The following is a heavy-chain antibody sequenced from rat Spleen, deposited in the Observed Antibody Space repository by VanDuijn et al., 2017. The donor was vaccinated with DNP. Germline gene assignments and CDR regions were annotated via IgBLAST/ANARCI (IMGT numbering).Heavy chain of an antibody. D-gene: IGHD1-7*01. CDR1: GFPFSNYV. CDR3: ATSSYYGYDYGFAY. V-gene: IGHV5-25*01. J-gene: IGHJ3*01. CDR2: ISTGGGNT. Sequence: EVQLVESGGGLVQPGRSLKLSCAASGFPFSNYVMAWVRQAPTKGLEWVASISTGGGNTYYRDSVKGRFTISRDYARSTLYLQMDSLRSEDTATYFCATSSYYGYDYGFAYWGQGTLVTVSS.